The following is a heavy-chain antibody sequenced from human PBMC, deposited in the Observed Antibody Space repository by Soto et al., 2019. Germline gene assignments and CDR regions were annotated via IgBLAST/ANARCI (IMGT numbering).Heavy chain of an antibody. D-gene: IGHD7-27*01. CDR3: AAELGFGKVSGA. V-gene: IGHV1-69*01. CDR2: IIPPFGTT. Sequence: QVQVVQSGVEVRRPGSSVKVSCKASGDTFKNCVISWVRQAPGQGLEWMGGIIPPFGTTDFAQRFQGRLTITTDESTTTAYMELSRLRSEDTVTYCSAAELGFGKVSGAWGQGNTVIVSS. CDR1: GDTFKNCV. J-gene: IGHJ6*02.